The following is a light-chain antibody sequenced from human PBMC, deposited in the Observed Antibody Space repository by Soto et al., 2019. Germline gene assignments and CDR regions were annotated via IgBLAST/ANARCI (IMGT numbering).Light chain of an antibody. CDR3: QQRRDWPLT. J-gene: IGKJ4*01. Sequence: IVVPQSPSTLSLSPGERATLSCRTSQSVGSDFVWYQQKPGQSPRLLLSEASKRATDIPARFSGSGSGTDFTLTISGLEPEDFAVYHCQQRRDWPLTFGGGTRLELK. CDR2: EAS. V-gene: IGKV3-11*01. CDR1: QSVGSD.